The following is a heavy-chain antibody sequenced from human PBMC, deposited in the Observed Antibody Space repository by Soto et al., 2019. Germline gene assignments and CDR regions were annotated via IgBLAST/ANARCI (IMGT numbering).Heavy chain of an antibody. CDR1: GFTVKNYQ. Sequence: GGSLRLSCAASGFTVKNYQMNWVRQAPGKGLEWVSVIYSGGVAYYPDSVKGRFTTIRDTSKNTVYLQMNSLRADDTAMYYCAQDPSTTGYYGLDVWGQGTTVTVPS. V-gene: IGHV3-53*01. CDR3: AQDPSTTGYYGLDV. J-gene: IGHJ6*02. CDR2: IYSGGVA.